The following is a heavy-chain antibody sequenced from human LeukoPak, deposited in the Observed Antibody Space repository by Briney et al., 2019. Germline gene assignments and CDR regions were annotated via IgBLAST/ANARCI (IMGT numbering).Heavy chain of an antibody. CDR1: GFTFDDYA. V-gene: IGHV3-23*01. D-gene: IGHD5-12*01. J-gene: IGHJ4*02. CDR3: AKRGDSGYDRFFDY. CDR2: ISGSGGST. Sequence: GGSLRLSCAASGFTFDDYAMHWVRQAPGKGLEWVSAISGSGGSTYYADSVKGRFTISRDNSKNTLYLQMNSLRAEDTAVYYCAKRGDSGYDRFFDYWGQGTLVTVSS.